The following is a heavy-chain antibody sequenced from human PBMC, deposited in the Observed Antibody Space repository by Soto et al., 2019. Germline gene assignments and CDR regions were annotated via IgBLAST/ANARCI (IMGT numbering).Heavy chain of an antibody. Sequence: ASVKVSCKASGYAFTSYGISWVRQAPGQGLEWMGWISPYNDNTNSAQKVQGRVTMTADASATTAYMELRSLRSDDTAMYYCARAESVTTISFYFWGQGTLVTVSS. D-gene: IGHD4-17*01. CDR3: ARAESVTTISFYF. V-gene: IGHV1-18*01. CDR1: GYAFTSYG. J-gene: IGHJ4*02. CDR2: ISPYNDNT.